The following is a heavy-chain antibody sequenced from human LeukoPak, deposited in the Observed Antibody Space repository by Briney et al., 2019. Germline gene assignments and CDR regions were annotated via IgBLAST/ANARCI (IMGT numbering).Heavy chain of an antibody. CDR1: GGTFSSYA. V-gene: IGHV1-69*04. CDR2: IIPILGIA. J-gene: IGHJ4*02. Sequence: SVKVSCKASGGTFSSYAISWVRQAPGQGLEWMGRIIPILGIANYAQKFQGRVTITADKSTSTACMELSSLRSEDTAVYYCATSRTITMVRGVIPLDDWGQGTLVTVSS. D-gene: IGHD3-10*01. CDR3: ATSRTITMVRGVIPLDD.